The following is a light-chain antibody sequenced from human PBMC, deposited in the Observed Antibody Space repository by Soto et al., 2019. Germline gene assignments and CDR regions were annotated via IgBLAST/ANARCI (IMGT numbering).Light chain of an antibody. CDR3: QQYNNWPLT. J-gene: IGKJ4*01. V-gene: IGKV3-15*01. CDR2: GAS. Sequence: EIVMTQSPATLSVSPGERATLSCRASQSVSSNLAWYQQKPGQAPRLLIYGASTRATGIPVRFSGSGSGTEFTLTFSSLQSEDFAVYYCQQYNNWPLTFGGGTKVEIK. CDR1: QSVSSN.